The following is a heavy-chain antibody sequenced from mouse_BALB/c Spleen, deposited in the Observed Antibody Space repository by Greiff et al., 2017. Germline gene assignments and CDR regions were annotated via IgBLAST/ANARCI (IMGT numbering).Heavy chain of an antibody. CDR3: ARKANWGFAY. CDR2: ISYSGST. D-gene: IGHD4-1*01. CDR1: GDSITSGY. J-gene: IGHJ3*01. V-gene: IGHV3-8*02. Sequence: EVKLVESGPSLVKPSQTLSLTCSITGDSITSGYWNWIRKFPGNKLEYMGYISYSGSTYYNPSLKSRISITRDTSKNQFFLQLNSVTTEDTATYYCARKANWGFAYWGQGTLVTVSA.